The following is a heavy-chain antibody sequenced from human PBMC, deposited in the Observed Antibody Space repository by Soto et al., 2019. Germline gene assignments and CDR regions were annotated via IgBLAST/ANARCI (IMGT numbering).Heavy chain of an antibody. CDR3: AREDYYDSSD. CDR2: IYYSGST. D-gene: IGHD3-22*01. V-gene: IGHV4-61*01. CDR1: GGSVSSGSYY. Sequence: QVQLQESGPGLVKPSETLSLTCTVSGGSVSSGSYYWSWIRQPPGKGLEWIGCIYYSGSTNYNPSLXGXAXRXXDTSKIQFSLKLRSVTAADTAVYYCAREDYYDSSDWGQGTLVTVSS. J-gene: IGHJ1*01.